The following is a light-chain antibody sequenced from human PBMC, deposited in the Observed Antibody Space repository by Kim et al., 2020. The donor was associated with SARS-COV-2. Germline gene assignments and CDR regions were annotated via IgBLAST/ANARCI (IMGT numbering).Light chain of an antibody. CDR2: GAS. Sequence: PRDRATPSSRASQIVTVTNLSWYQQRPGQAPKRLMYGASYRDSGIPHMFSGSGSGTDFSLTISRLEPEDFSVYYCQYYGSSPPVTFGQGTRLEIK. J-gene: IGKJ5*01. CDR1: QIVTVTN. CDR3: QYYGSSPPVT. V-gene: IGKV3-20*01.